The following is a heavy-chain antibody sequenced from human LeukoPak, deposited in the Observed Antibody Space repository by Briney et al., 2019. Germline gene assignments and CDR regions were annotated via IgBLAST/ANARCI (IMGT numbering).Heavy chain of an antibody. CDR3: VRDTRYSNTWYEY. CDR1: GFTFSSDW. D-gene: IGHD6-13*01. J-gene: IGHJ4*02. V-gene: IGHV3-74*01. Sequence: GGSLRLSCAACGFTFSSDWKHWVRQAPGKGLVWVSRINSDESSTNYADSVKGRFTISRDNAKNTLYLQRNSLRAEDTAVYYCVRDTRYSNTWYEYWGQGTLVTVSS. CDR2: INSDESST.